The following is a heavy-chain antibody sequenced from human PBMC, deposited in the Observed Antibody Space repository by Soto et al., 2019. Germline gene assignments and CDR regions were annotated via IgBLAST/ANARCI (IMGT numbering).Heavy chain of an antibody. Sequence: GASVKVSCKASGYTFTSYAMHWVRQAPGQRLEWMGWINAGNGNTKYSQKFQGRVTITRDTSASTAYMELSSLRSEDTAVYYFARDHGGYCSGGSCAWFDPWGQGTLVTVSS. D-gene: IGHD2-15*01. CDR1: GYTFTSYA. CDR2: INAGNGNT. CDR3: ARDHGGYCSGGSCAWFDP. J-gene: IGHJ5*02. V-gene: IGHV1-3*01.